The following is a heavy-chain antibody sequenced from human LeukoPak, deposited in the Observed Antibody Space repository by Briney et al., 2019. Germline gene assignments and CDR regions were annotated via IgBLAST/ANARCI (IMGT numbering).Heavy chain of an antibody. Sequence: ASVKVSCKASGYTFTSYYMHWVRQAPGQGLEWMGIINPSGGSTSYAQKFQGRVTMTRDTSASTVYMELSSLRSEDTAVYYCARRLAGTRYFDYWGQGTLVTVSS. J-gene: IGHJ4*02. CDR1: GYTFTSYY. CDR2: INPSGGST. CDR3: ARRLAGTRYFDY. V-gene: IGHV1-46*01. D-gene: IGHD6-19*01.